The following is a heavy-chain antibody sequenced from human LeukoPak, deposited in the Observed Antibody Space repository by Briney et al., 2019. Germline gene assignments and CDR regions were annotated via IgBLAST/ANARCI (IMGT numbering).Heavy chain of an antibody. D-gene: IGHD2-8*01. CDR3: AREGYCTNGECYRGNFDY. CDR1: GGSISSSSYY. CDR2: IYYSGST. J-gene: IGHJ4*02. V-gene: IGHV4-39*07. Sequence: PSETLSLTCTVSGGSISSSSYYWGWIRQPPGKGLEWIGSIYYSGSTYYNPSLKSRVTISVDTSKNQFSLKLSSVTAADTAVYYCAREGYCTNGECYRGNFDYWGQGTLVTVSS.